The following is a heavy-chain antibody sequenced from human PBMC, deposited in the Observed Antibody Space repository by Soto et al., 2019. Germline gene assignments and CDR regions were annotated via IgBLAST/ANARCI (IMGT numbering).Heavy chain of an antibody. CDR1: GFTFSSYS. V-gene: IGHV3-21*01. CDR3: ARELSSSWYPYYCYGMDV. CDR2: ISSSSSYI. J-gene: IGHJ6*02. D-gene: IGHD6-13*01. Sequence: EVQLVESGGGLVKPGGSLRLSCAASGFTFSSYSMNWVRQAPGKGLEWVSSISSSSSYIYYADSVKGRFTISRDNAKNSLYLQMNSLRAEDTAVYYCARELSSSWYPYYCYGMDVWGRGTTVTVSS.